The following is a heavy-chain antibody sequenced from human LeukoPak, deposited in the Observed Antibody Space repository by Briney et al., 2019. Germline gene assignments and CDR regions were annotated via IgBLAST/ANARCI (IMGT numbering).Heavy chain of an antibody. D-gene: IGHD1-26*01. J-gene: IGHJ4*02. CDR1: GGSISSYY. CDR2: IYYSGST. CDR3: ARGGGSPEF. V-gene: IGHV4-59*01. Sequence: NPSETLSLTCTLSGGSISSYYWSWIRQPPGKGLEWIGYIYYSGSTKYNPSLESRVTISVDTSKSQFSLKLSSVTTADTAVYYCARGGGSPEFWGQGTQVTVSS.